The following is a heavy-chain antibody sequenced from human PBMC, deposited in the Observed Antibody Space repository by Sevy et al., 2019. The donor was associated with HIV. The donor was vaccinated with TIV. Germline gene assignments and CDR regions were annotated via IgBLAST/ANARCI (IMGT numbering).Heavy chain of an antibody. CDR3: TRGRYTYVPFDY. Sequence: GGSLRLSCTASGLTFGDYAMNWFRQAPGKGLEWVGVIRTKAYGGTTEYAASVKGRFTISRDDSKSIAYLQMNSLKTEDTAVYDCTRGRYTYVPFDYWGQGTLVTVSS. D-gene: IGHD3-10*02. J-gene: IGHJ4*02. CDR1: GLTFGDYA. V-gene: IGHV3-49*03. CDR2: IRTKAYGGTT.